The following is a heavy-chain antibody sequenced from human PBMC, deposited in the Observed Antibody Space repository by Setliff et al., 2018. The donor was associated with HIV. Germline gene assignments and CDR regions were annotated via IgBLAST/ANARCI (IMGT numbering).Heavy chain of an antibody. J-gene: IGHJ1*01. Sequence: SETLSLTCTVSGGSISTYYWNWIRQPPGKGLEWIGYISYGGSTTYNPSLKSRVTLSVKTSKNQFSLKLNSVTAADTAVYYCAGDSNAPYFQHWGPGTLVTVSS. CDR1: GGSISTYY. V-gene: IGHV4-59*01. D-gene: IGHD1-1*01. CDR3: AGDSNAPYFQH. CDR2: ISYGGST.